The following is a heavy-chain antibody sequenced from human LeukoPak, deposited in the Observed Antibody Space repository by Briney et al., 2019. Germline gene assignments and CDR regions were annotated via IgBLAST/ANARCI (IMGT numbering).Heavy chain of an antibody. Sequence: PGGSLRLSCAASGFTFTNYAMNWVRQAPEKGLEWVSSITNAAGTTYYADSVKGRFTISRDNSKNALYLQMNSLRAEDTAVYYCAKEGNSGSLDYWGQGTLVTVSS. D-gene: IGHD1-26*01. CDR3: AKEGNSGSLDY. J-gene: IGHJ4*02. CDR2: ITNAAGTT. CDR1: GFTFTNYA. V-gene: IGHV3-23*01.